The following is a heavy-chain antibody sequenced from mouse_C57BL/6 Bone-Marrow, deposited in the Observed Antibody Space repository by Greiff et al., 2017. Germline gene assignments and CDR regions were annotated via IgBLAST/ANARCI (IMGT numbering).Heavy chain of an antibody. CDR2: IDPSDSYT. D-gene: IGHD3-2*02. CDR1: GYTFTSYW. V-gene: IGHV1-50*01. Sequence: VQLQQPGAELVKPGASVKLSCKASGYTFTSYWMQWVKQRPGQGLEWIGEIDPSDSYTNYNQKFKGKATLTVDTSSSTAYMQLSSLTSEDSAVYYCARAAQALYAMDYWGQGTSVTVSS. J-gene: IGHJ4*01. CDR3: ARAAQALYAMDY.